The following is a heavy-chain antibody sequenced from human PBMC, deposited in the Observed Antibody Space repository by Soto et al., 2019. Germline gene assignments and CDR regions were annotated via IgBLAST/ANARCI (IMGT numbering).Heavy chain of an antibody. Sequence: GGSLRLSCVASGFTFSSFAMSWVRQAPGKGLERVSAISGSGAGTYYADSVKGRFTISRDNSKNTLYLEMNSLRAEDTAVYYCAKKWNYFDYWGQGSLVTVSS. D-gene: IGHD1-1*01. CDR2: ISGSGAGT. CDR3: AKKWNYFDY. V-gene: IGHV3-23*01. J-gene: IGHJ4*02. CDR1: GFTFSSFA.